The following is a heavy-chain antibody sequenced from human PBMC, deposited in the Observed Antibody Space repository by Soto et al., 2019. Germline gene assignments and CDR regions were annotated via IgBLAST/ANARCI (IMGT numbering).Heavy chain of an antibody. D-gene: IGHD3-10*01. J-gene: IGHJ4*02. CDR2: INHSGST. V-gene: IGHV4-34*01. CDR1: GGSFSGYY. CDR3: ARAKARGPPIDY. Sequence: SETLSLTCAVYGGSFSGYYWSWIRQPPGKGLEWIGEINHSGSTNYNPSLKSRVTISVDTSKNQFSLKLSSVTAADTAVYYCARAKARGPPIDYWGQGTLVTVSS.